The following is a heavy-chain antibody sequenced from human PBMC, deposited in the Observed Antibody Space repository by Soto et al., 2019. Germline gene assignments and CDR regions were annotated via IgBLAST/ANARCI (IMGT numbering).Heavy chain of an antibody. Sequence: GGSLRLSCTASGFTFGDYAMSWVRQAPGKGLEWVGFIRSKAYGGTTEYAASVKGRFTISRDDSKRIAYLQMNSLKTEDAAVYYCVRALLEESYYYGMDVWGQGTTVTVSS. V-gene: IGHV3-49*04. J-gene: IGHJ6*02. CDR3: VRALLEESYYYGMDV. CDR1: GFTFGDYA. D-gene: IGHD1-26*01. CDR2: IRSKAYGGTT.